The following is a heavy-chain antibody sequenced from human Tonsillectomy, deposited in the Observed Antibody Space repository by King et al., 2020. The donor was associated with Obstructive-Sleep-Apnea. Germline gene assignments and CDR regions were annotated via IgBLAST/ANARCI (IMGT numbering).Heavy chain of an antibody. Sequence: QLVQSGAEVKKPGESLKISCKASGYNFAINWIGWVRQMPGKGLQWMGIIFPADSDTRYSPSFQGRVTLSAAKSISTAYLQWSSLKASDTAMYYCASQGDLLELRGDALDIWGQGTMVTVSS. CDR3: ASQGDLLELRGDALDI. CDR2: IFPADSDT. V-gene: IGHV5-51*01. CDR1: GYNFAINW. D-gene: IGHD1-7*01. J-gene: IGHJ3*02.